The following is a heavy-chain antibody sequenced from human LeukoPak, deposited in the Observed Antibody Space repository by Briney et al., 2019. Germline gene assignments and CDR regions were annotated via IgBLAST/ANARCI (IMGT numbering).Heavy chain of an antibody. Sequence: ASVKVSCKASGYTFTTYAVNWVRQAPGQGLEWMGWINTNTENPTYVQGFTGRFVFSLDTSVSTVYLQISSLKSEDTAVYYCARGNRKIAVDIWGQGTLVTVSS. J-gene: IGHJ4*02. V-gene: IGHV7-4-1*02. CDR3: ARGNRKIAVDI. CDR1: GYTFTTYA. CDR2: INTNTENP. D-gene: IGHD6-19*01.